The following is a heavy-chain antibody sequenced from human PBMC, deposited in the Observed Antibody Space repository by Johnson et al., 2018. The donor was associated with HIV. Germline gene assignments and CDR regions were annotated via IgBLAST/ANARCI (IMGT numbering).Heavy chain of an antibody. D-gene: IGHD2-21*01. CDR3: ARPRRLFEGHDAFDI. CDR2: IWYDGGNK. CDR1: GFTVSSNY. V-gene: IGHV3-33*08. Sequence: QVQLVESGGGLVQPGGSLRLSCAASGFTVSSNYMSWVRQGPGKGLEWVAVIWYDGGNKYYADSVKGRFTISRDNSKNTVYLQMHSLRAEDTAVYYCARPRRLFEGHDAFDIWGQGTMVTVSS. J-gene: IGHJ3*02.